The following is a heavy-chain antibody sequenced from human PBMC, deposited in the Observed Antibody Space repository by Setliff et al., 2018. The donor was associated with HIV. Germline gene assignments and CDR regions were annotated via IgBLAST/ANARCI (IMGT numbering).Heavy chain of an antibody. CDR3: ARGGSYRFWSGYRYYYYYMDL. V-gene: IGHV4-4*08. Sequence: PSETLSLTCTASGGSISPYYWSWIRQPPGKGLEWIGFVYNTGTTSSNPSLKSRVTTSVDTSKNQFSLNLSSVTAADTAVYYCARGGSYRFWSGYRYYYYYMDLWGKGTTVTVSS. J-gene: IGHJ6*03. CDR1: GGSISPYY. D-gene: IGHD3-3*01. CDR2: VYNTGTT.